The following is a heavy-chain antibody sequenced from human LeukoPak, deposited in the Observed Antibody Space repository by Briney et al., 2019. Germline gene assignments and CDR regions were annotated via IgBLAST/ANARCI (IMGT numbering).Heavy chain of an antibody. D-gene: IGHD6-6*01. CDR2: FYTSGST. J-gene: IGHJ5*02. Sequence: SETLSLTCTVSGGSISSGSYSWSWIRQPAGKGLEWIGRFYTSGSTNYNPSLKSRVTISVDTSKNQFSLKLSSVTAADTAVYYCAREIIAAHNWFDPWGQGTLVTVSS. CDR3: AREIIAAHNWFDP. V-gene: IGHV4-61*02. CDR1: GGSISSGSYS.